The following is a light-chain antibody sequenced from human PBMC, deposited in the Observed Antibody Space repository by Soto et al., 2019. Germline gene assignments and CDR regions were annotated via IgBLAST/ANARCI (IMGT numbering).Light chain of an antibody. J-gene: IGKJ1*01. Sequence: EIVMTQSPATLSLSPGQRATLSCRASQSVSSKLAWYQQRPGQAPRLLIYSASTRATGIPARFSGSGSGTEFTLTISSLQSEDLAVYYCQQYNNWPWTFGQGTKVEIK. CDR1: QSVSSK. CDR2: SAS. V-gene: IGKV3-15*01. CDR3: QQYNNWPWT.